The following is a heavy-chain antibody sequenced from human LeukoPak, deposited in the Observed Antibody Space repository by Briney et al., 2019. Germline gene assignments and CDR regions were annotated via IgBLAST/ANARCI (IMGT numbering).Heavy chain of an antibody. D-gene: IGHD1-1*01. CDR2: ISGSDGTT. CDR3: AKVDNWKYGHHDF. J-gene: IGHJ4*02. V-gene: IGHV3-23*01. CDR1: GFTFSSYA. Sequence: GGSLRLSCAASGFTFSSYAMSWVRQAPGKGLEWVSSISGSDGTTYYADSVKGRSTISRDNSKYTLSLQMNSLRAEDTAVYYCAKVDNWKYGHHDFWGQGTLVTVSS.